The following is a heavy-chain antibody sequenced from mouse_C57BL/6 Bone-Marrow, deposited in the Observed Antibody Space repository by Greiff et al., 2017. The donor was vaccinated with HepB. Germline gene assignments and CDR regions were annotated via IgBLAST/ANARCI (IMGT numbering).Heavy chain of an antibody. V-gene: IGHV1-64*01. Sequence: VKLQQPGAELVKPGASVKLSCKASGYTFTSYWMHWVKQRPGQGLEWIGMIHPNSGSTNYNEKFKGKDTLTIDKSTSTAYMKLSSLTSEDSAVYYCATSGVDYWGQGTTLTVSS. J-gene: IGHJ2*01. CDR1: GYTFTSYW. CDR3: ATSGVDY. CDR2: IHPNSGST.